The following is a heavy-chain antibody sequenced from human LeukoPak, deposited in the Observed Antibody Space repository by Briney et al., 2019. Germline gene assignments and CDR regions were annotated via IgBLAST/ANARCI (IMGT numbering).Heavy chain of an antibody. V-gene: IGHV1-24*01. CDR1: GYTLTELS. CDR3: ATTPPYGSGSYYSLFDY. CDR2: FDPEDGET. J-gene: IGHJ4*02. Sequence: GASVKVSCKVSGYTLTELSMHWVRQAPGKGLEWMGGFDPEDGETICAQKFQGRVTMTEDTSTDTAYMELSSLRSEDTAVYYCATTPPYGSGSYYSLFDYWGLGTLVTVSS. D-gene: IGHD3-10*01.